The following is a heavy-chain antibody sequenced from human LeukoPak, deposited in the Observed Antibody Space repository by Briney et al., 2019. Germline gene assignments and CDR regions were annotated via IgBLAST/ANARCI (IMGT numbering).Heavy chain of an antibody. V-gene: IGHV4-31*03. Sequence: SQTLSLTCTVSGGSISSGGYYWSWIRQHPGKGLEWIGYIYYSGSTYYNPSLKSRVTISVDTSKNQFSLKLSSVTAADTAVYYCARVNYYDSSGYYCQPYYFDCWGQGTLVTVSS. J-gene: IGHJ4*02. CDR3: ARVNYYDSSGYYCQPYYFDC. CDR2: IYYSGST. D-gene: IGHD3-22*01. CDR1: GGSISSGGYY.